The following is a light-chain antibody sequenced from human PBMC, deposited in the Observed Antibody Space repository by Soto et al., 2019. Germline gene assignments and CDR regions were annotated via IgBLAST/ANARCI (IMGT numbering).Light chain of an antibody. V-gene: IGKV3-20*01. CDR1: ESASSSD. CDR2: GAS. CDR3: QQYGNSPST. J-gene: IGKJ5*01. Sequence: PLSCRASESASSSDLAWYQQKPGQAPRLLIFGASSRATGIPDRFSGSGSGTDFTLTISRLEPEDFAVYYCQQYGNSPSTFGQGTRLEIK.